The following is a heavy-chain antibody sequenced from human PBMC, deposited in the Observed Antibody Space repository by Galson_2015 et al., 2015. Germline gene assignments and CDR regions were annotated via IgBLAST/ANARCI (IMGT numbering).Heavy chain of an antibody. V-gene: IGHV3-7*01. CDR2: IKQDGSER. CDR3: GRAMDV. Sequence: SLRLSCAGSGFTFSSYWMSWVRQAPGKGLEWVANIKQDGSERNYVDSVKGRFTISRDNAKNSLYLRMNSLRAEDTAVYYCGRAMDVWGKGTKVTVSS. CDR1: GFTFSSYW. J-gene: IGHJ6*04.